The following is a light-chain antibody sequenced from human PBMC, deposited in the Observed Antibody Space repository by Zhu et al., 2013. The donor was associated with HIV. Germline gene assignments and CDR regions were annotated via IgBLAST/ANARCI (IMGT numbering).Light chain of an antibody. Sequence: QSALTQPRSVSGSPGQSVTISCSGTNFDLGDYTYVSWYQQYPGKAPQLLIYDVNKRPSGVPDRFSASKSGNTASLTISGLQAEDEADYYCTAWDDSLSDWVFGGGTKLTVL. CDR1: NFDLGDYTY. J-gene: IGLJ3*02. CDR2: DVN. V-gene: IGLV2-11*01. CDR3: TAWDDSLSDWV.